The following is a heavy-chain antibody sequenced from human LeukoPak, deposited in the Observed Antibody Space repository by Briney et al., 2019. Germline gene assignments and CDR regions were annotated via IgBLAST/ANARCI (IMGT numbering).Heavy chain of an antibody. D-gene: IGHD3-22*01. CDR3: ARDRWYYDSSGYYSLFDY. CDR2: ISYDGSNK. CDR1: GFTFSSYA. Sequence: GRSLRLSCAASGFTFSSYAMHWVRQAPGKGLEWVAVISYDGSNKYYADSVKGRFTISRDNSKNTLYLQMNSLRAEDTAVYYCARDRWYYDSSGYYSLFDYWGQGTLVTVSS. J-gene: IGHJ4*02. V-gene: IGHV3-30-3*01.